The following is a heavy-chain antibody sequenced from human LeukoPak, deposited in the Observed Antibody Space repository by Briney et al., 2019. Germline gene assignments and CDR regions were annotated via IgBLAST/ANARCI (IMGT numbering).Heavy chain of an antibody. CDR2: IYPGDSDT. V-gene: IGHV5-51*01. Sequence: GESLKISCKGSGYSFTSYWIGWVRQMPGKGLGWMGIIYPGDSDTRYSPSFQGQVTISADKSISTAYLQWSSLKASDTAMYYCARHVTTIPPTASWFDPWGQGTLVTVSS. CDR3: ARHVTTIPPTASWFDP. CDR1: GYSFTSYW. D-gene: IGHD1-1*01. J-gene: IGHJ5*02.